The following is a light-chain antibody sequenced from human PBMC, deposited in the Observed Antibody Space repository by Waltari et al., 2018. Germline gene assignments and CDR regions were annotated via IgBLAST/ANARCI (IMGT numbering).Light chain of an antibody. Sequence: QSALTQPAAVSASPGQSVTISCHGRRTDIGRYDLVFWYQQPPGNAPKLVISDVSKRPSGVSDRFSGSKSGDTASLTISGLQFEDEADYYCCSYAGNYVWVFGGGTRLTVL. CDR2: DVS. J-gene: IGLJ3*02. V-gene: IGLV2-23*02. CDR3: CSYAGNYVWV. CDR1: RTDIGRYDL.